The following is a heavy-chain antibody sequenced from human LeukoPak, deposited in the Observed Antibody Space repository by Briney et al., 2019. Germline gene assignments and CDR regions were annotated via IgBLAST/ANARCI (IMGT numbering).Heavy chain of an antibody. J-gene: IGHJ3*02. CDR1: GYTFTGYY. CDR2: INPNSGGT. V-gene: IGHV1-2*04. D-gene: IGHD6-13*01. Sequence: ASVKVSCKASGYTFTGYYMHWVRQAPGQGLEWMGWINPNSGGTNYAQKFQGWVTMTRDTSISTAYMELSRLRSDDTAVYYCARDLIRGYRQQLENGVDPAYAFDIWGQGTMVTVSS. CDR3: ARDLIRGYRQQLENGVDPAYAFDI.